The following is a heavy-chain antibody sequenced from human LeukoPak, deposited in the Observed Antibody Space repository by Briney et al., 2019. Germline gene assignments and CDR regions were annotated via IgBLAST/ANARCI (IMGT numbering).Heavy chain of an antibody. CDR3: ARGGEDSPLWFEPKQYYFDC. CDR2: YSGGTT. CDR1: GFTFSSYA. J-gene: IGHJ4*02. V-gene: IGHV3-53*01. Sequence: GGSLRLSCAASGFTFSSYAMSWVRQAPGKGLEWVSVYSGGTTYYADSVKGRFTISRDDSKNTVFLQMNSLRAEDTAVYYCARGGEDSPLWFEPKQYYFDCWGQGALVTVSS. D-gene: IGHD3-10*01.